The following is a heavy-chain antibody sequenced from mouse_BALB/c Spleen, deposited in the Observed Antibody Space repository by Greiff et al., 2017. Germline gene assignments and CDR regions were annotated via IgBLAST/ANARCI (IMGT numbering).Heavy chain of an antibody. J-gene: IGHJ2*01. V-gene: IGHV5-12-1*01. CDR3: ASHYYGSSYSFDY. CDR1: GFAFSSYD. D-gene: IGHD1-1*01. CDR2: ISSGGGST. Sequence: EVKLMESGGGLVKPGGSLKLSCAASGFAFSSYDMSWVRQTPEKRLEWVAYISSGGGSTYYPDTVKGRFTISRDNAKNTLYLQMSSLKSEDTAMYYCASHYYGSSYSFDYWGQGTTLTVSS.